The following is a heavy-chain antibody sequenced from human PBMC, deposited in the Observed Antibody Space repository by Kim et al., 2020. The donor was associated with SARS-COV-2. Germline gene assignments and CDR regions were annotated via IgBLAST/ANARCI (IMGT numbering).Heavy chain of an antibody. J-gene: IGHJ4*02. CDR1: GFTFSSYA. V-gene: IGHV3-23*01. CDR2: ISGSGGST. Sequence: GGSLRLSCAASGFTFSSYAMSWVRQAPGKGLEWVSAISGSGGSTYYADSVKGRFTISRDNSKNTLYLQMNSLRAEDTAVYYCAPRSVVVIAIFDYWGQGTLVTVSS. CDR3: APRSVVVIAIFDY. D-gene: IGHD2-21*01.